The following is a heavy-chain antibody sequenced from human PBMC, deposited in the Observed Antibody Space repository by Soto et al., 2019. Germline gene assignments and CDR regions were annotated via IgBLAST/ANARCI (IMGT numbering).Heavy chain of an antibody. CDR3: AKEAGELSTRSFDY. D-gene: IGHD3-16*02. Sequence: EVQLVESGGGLVKPGGSLRLSCAASGFTFSSYSMNWVRQAPGTGLEWVSSISSSRSYIYYADSVKGRFTISRDNAKNSLYLQMNSLRAEDTAVYYCAKEAGELSTRSFDYWGQGTLVTVSS. V-gene: IGHV3-21*01. J-gene: IGHJ4*02. CDR2: ISSSRSYI. CDR1: GFTFSSYS.